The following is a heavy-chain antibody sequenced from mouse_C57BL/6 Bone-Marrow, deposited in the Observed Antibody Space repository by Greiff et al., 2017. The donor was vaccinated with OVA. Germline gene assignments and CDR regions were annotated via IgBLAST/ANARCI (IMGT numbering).Heavy chain of an antibody. V-gene: IGHV14-4*01. Sequence: EVQLQQSGAELVRPGASVKLSCTASGFNIKDDYMHWLKQRPEQGLAWIGWIDPENGDTEYASKFQGKATITADTSANTAYLQLSSLTSEDTAVYYCTGHYGSSYVWFAYWGQGTLVTVSA. CDR2: IDPENGDT. J-gene: IGHJ3*01. D-gene: IGHD1-1*01. CDR1: GFNIKDDY. CDR3: TGHYGSSYVWFAY.